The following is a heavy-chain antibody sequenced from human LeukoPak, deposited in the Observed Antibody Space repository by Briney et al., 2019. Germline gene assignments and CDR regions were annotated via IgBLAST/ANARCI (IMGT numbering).Heavy chain of an antibody. CDR2: IGSSSSDI. CDR3: ATDRGWRTSGYYLYYFEY. J-gene: IGHJ4*02. D-gene: IGHD3-3*01. Sequence: GGSLRLSCVASGFTFSVHGMSWVRQAPGKGLEWISYIGSSSSDIYNADSVKGRFTSSRDNAKNSLYLQMSSLRAEDTAVYYCATDRGWRTSGYYLYYFEYWGQGTLVTFSS. V-gene: IGHV3-21*05. CDR1: GFTFSVHG.